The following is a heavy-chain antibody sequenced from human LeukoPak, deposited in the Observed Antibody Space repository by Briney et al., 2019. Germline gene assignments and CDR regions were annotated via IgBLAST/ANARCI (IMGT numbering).Heavy chain of an antibody. V-gene: IGHV3-7*01. Sequence: GGSLRLSCAAPAFTFSNYWMSWVRQAPGKGQEWVANIKEVGSEINSVDSVKGRFTISRDNAKNSLYLQMNSLRVDDTAVYYCARDRGYSTFDYWGQGTLVTVSS. CDR3: ARDRGYSTFDY. J-gene: IGHJ4*02. CDR2: IKEVGSEI. CDR1: AFTFSNYW. D-gene: IGHD4-23*01.